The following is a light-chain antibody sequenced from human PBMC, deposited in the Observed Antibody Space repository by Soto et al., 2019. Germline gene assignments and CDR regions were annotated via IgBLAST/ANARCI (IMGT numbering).Light chain of an antibody. Sequence: SYELTQPPSVSVSPGQTARITCSGDALPKQYAYWYQQKPGQAPVLVIYKDSERPSGIPERFSGSSSGTTVTLTISGVQAEDEADYYCQSADSSGTSGVVFGGGTTVTVL. CDR3: QSADSSGTSGVV. CDR1: ALPKQY. CDR2: KDS. V-gene: IGLV3-25*03. J-gene: IGLJ2*01.